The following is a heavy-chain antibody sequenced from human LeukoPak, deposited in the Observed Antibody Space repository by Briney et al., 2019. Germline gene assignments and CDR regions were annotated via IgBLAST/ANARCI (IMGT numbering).Heavy chain of an antibody. J-gene: IGHJ4*02. CDR2: ISYDGSNK. CDR3: ANGYDILTLDY. D-gene: IGHD3-9*01. Sequence: PGRSLRLSCAASGFTFSSYAMHWVRQAPGKGLEWVAVISYDGSNKYYADSVKGRFTISRDNSKNTLYLQMNSLRAEDTAVYYCANGYDILTLDYWGQGTLVTVSS. V-gene: IGHV3-30-3*01. CDR1: GFTFSSYA.